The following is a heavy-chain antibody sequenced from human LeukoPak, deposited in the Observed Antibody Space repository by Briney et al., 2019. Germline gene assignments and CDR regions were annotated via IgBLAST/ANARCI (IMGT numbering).Heavy chain of an antibody. CDR2: ISYDGSDK. Sequence: PGRSLRLSCAASGFTFSSYAMHWVRQAPGKGLEWVALISYDGSDKSYADSVKGRFTISRDNSKNTLSLQMNSLRAEDAAMYYCARDSSWNYDYMDVWGKGTTVTVSS. CDR3: ARDSSWNYDYMDV. V-gene: IGHV3-30*01. D-gene: IGHD2-15*01. CDR1: GFTFSSYA. J-gene: IGHJ6*03.